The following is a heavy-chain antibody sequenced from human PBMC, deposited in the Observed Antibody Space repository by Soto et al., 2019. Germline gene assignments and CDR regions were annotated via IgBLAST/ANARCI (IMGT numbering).Heavy chain of an antibody. V-gene: IGHV1-18*04. J-gene: IGHJ6*02. Sequence: GASVKVSCKASGYTFTTYGVSWVRQAPGQGFEWMGWINTYSGKTDYARNLRGRVTMTTDTSTTTVYMEVRSLRFDDTAVYYCARAAETRYYGMDVWG. CDR2: INTYSGKT. CDR1: GYTFTTYG. CDR3: ARAAETRYYGMDV.